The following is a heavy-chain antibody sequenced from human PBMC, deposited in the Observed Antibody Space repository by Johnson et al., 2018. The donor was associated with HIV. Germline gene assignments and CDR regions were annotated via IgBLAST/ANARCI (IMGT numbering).Heavy chain of an antibody. CDR1: GFTFDHYV. Sequence: VQLVESGGGVVRPGGSLRLSCAASGFTFDHYVMTWVRQIPGKGLEWVSYISSSGSTTYYAEYVKGRFTISRDNAKNSLYLQMNSLRAEDMAVYYCAMGFVVAPLDAFDIWGQGTMVTVSS. CDR2: ISSSGSTT. D-gene: IGHD2-2*01. J-gene: IGHJ3*02. CDR3: AMGFVVAPLDAFDI. V-gene: IGHV3-11*04.